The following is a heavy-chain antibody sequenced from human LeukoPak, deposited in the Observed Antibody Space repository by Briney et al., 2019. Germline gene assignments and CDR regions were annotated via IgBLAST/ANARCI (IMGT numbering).Heavy chain of an antibody. CDR1: GFTFSSYA. CDR2: ISYDGSNK. CDR3: ARDQGGWLGYFDY. V-gene: IGHV3-30-3*01. D-gene: IGHD3-22*01. Sequence: GGSLRLSCAASGFTFSSYAMHWVRQAPGKGLEWVAVISYDGSNKYYADSVKGRFTISRDNSKNTLYLQMNSLRAEDTAVYYCARDQGGWLGYFDYWGQGTLVTVSS. J-gene: IGHJ4*02.